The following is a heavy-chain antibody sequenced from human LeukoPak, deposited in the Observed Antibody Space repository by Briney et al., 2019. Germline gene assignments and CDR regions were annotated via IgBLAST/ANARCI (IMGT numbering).Heavy chain of an antibody. CDR2: INHSGST. CDR3: ARGRPEMATITFGDTSFDY. Sequence: SETLSLTCAVYDGSFSGYYWSWIRQPPGKGLEWIGEINHSGSTNYNPSLKSRVTISVDTSKNQFSLKLSSVTAADTAVYYCARGRPEMATITFGDTSFDYWGQGTLVTVSS. J-gene: IGHJ4*02. V-gene: IGHV4-34*01. CDR1: DGSFSGYY. D-gene: IGHD5-24*01.